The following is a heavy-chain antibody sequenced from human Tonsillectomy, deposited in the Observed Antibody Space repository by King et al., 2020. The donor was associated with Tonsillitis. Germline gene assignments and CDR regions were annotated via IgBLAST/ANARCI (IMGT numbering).Heavy chain of an antibody. J-gene: IGHJ3*02. D-gene: IGHD3-3*01. V-gene: IGHV1-58*01. CDR1: GFTFTSSA. CDR2: IVVGSGNT. Sequence: QLVESGPEVKKPGTPVKVSCKASGFTFTSSAVQWVRQARGQRLEWIGWIVVGSGNTNYAQKFQERVTITRDMSTSTAYMELSSLRSEDTAVYYCAAGRVPGAFWSGRHDAFDIWGQGTMVTVSS. CDR3: AAGRVPGAFWSGRHDAFDI.